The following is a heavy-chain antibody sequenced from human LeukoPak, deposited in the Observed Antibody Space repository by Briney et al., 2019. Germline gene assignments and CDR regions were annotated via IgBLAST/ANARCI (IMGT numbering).Heavy chain of an antibody. CDR1: GFTFSSYS. J-gene: IGHJ4*02. CDR2: ISGSGGST. D-gene: IGHD6-19*01. Sequence: GGSLRLSCAASGFTFSSYSMNWVRQAPGKGLEWVSAISGSGGSTYYADSVKGRFTISRDNSKNTLYLQMNSLRAEDTAVYYCAKEGTIAVAGNFGYWGQGTLVTVSS. V-gene: IGHV3-23*01. CDR3: AKEGTIAVAGNFGY.